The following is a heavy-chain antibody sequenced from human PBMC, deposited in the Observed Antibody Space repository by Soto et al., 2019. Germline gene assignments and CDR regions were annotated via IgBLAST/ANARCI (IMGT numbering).Heavy chain of an antibody. CDR3: ARLSSASPLYYYGMDA. Sequence: SETLSLTCTVSGGSISSYYWSWIRQPPGKGLEWIGYIYYSGSTNYNPSLKSRVTISVDTSKNQFSLKLSSVTAADTAVYYCARLSSASPLYYYGMDACGQGTTVTVSS. J-gene: IGHJ6*02. CDR1: GGSISSYY. CDR2: IYYSGST. D-gene: IGHD2-15*01. V-gene: IGHV4-59*01.